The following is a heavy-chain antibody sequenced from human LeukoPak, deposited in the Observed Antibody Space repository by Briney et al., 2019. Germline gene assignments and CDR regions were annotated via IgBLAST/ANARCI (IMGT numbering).Heavy chain of an antibody. V-gene: IGHV3-23*01. J-gene: IGHJ4*02. D-gene: IGHD3-22*01. CDR1: GFTVSSIE. CDR2: IEYSGGSA. Sequence: GGSLRLSCIGSGFTVSSIEMSWLPQAPGKGLKWVASIEYSGGSAYYADSVKGRFSIAREDSKNTLYLQLNSLRAEDTALYYCARVLDSSGYYVDYWGQGTLVTVSS. CDR3: ARVLDSSGYYVDY.